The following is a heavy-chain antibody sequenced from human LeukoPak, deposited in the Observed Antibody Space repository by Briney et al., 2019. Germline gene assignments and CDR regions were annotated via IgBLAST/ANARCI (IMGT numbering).Heavy chain of an antibody. Sequence: SETVSLTCAVYGGSFSGYYWSWIRQPPGKGLEWIGEINHSGSTNYNPSLKSRVTISVDTSKNQFSLKLSSVTAADTAVYYCARGQGYSYGYVHYYYYMDVWGKGTTVTVSS. J-gene: IGHJ6*03. V-gene: IGHV4-34*01. CDR2: INHSGST. CDR1: GGSFSGYY. CDR3: ARGQGYSYGYVHYYYYMDV. D-gene: IGHD5-18*01.